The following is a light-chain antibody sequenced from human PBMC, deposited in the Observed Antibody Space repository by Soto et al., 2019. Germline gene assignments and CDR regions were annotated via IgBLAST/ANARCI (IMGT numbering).Light chain of an antibody. J-gene: IGKJ2*01. CDR1: QGISSY. Sequence: DIQMTQSPSSLSASVGDRVTITCRASQGISSYLIWYQQRQGKAPKLLIYATSNLVSGVPSRFTGSGSGTEFTLTISILQPEDFSTYDCQQSYTTPYTFGQGTKVETK. V-gene: IGKV1-39*01. CDR2: ATS. CDR3: QQSYTTPYT.